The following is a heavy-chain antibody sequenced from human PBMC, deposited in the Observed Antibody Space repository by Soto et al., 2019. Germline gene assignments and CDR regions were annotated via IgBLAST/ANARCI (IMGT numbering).Heavy chain of an antibody. Sequence: QVQLQQWGVGLLKPSETLSLTCAVYGGSFSGYYWSWIRQPPGKGLEWIGEINHSGSTNYNPSLKSRVTISVDTSKDQFSLRLSSVTAADTAVYYCALVVAGPDYWGQGTLVTVSS. CDR3: ALVVAGPDY. V-gene: IGHV4-34*01. J-gene: IGHJ4*02. CDR1: GGSFSGYY. CDR2: INHSGST. D-gene: IGHD2-15*01.